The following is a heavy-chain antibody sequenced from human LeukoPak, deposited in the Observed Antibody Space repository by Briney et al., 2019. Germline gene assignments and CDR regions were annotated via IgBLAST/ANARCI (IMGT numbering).Heavy chain of an antibody. Sequence: SETLSLTCTVSGGTISSYYWSWIRQPAGKGLEWIGRIYTSGSTNYNPSLKSRVTMSVDTSKNQFSLKLSSVTAADTAVYYCAREHYYDSSGYYYSYWGQGTLVTVSS. V-gene: IGHV4-4*07. CDR3: AREHYYDSSGYYYSY. CDR2: IYTSGST. D-gene: IGHD3-22*01. J-gene: IGHJ4*02. CDR1: GGTISSYY.